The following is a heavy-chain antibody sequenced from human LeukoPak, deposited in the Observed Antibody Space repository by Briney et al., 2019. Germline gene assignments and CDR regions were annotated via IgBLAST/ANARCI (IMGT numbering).Heavy chain of an antibody. CDR1: GYTFTSYA. CDR3: ARDRIAVAGTTLGY. Sequence: ASVEVSCKASGYTFTSYAMHWVRQAPGQRLEWMGWINAGNGNTKYSQKFQGRVTITRDTSASTAYMELSSLRSEDTAVYYCARDRIAVAGTTLGYWGQGTLVTVSS. V-gene: IGHV1-3*01. J-gene: IGHJ4*02. D-gene: IGHD6-19*01. CDR2: INAGNGNT.